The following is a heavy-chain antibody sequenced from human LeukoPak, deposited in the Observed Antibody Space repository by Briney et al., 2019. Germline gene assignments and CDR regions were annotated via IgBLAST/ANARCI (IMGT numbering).Heavy chain of an antibody. CDR1: GYTFTGYY. V-gene: IGHV1-2*02. CDR2: INPNSGGT. CDR3: ARDQGSSGDHY. Sequence: ASVKVSCRASGYTFTGYYMHWVRQAPGQGLEWMGWINPNSGGTNYAQEFQGRVTMTRDTSISTAYMELSRLRSDDTAVYYCARDQGSSGDHYWGQGTLVTVSS. D-gene: IGHD2-15*01. J-gene: IGHJ4*02.